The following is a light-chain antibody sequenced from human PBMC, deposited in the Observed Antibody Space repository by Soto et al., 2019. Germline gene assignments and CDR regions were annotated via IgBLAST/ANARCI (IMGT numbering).Light chain of an antibody. Sequence: DIQMTQSPSTLSASVGDRVTITCRASQSISNYLAWYQQKPGKAPKVLIYDASSFESGVPLRFSGSGSGTEFNLTISSLQPDDFATDYCQEYDSYSSTFGQGTKLQIK. CDR2: DAS. CDR1: QSISNY. CDR3: QEYDSYSST. V-gene: IGKV1-5*01. J-gene: IGKJ2*01.